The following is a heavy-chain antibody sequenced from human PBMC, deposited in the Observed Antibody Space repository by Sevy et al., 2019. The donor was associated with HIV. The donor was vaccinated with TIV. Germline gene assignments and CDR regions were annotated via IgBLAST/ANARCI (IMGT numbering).Heavy chain of an antibody. CDR3: AGALDYGLDY. CDR1: GFTFSSYA. D-gene: IGHD4-17*01. Sequence: GGSLRLSCAASGFTFSSYAMSWVRQAPGKGLDWVSAISGSGGSTYYADSVKGRFTISRDNSKNTLYLQMNSLRAEDTAVYYCAGALDYGLDYWGQGTLVTVSS. V-gene: IGHV3-23*01. J-gene: IGHJ4*02. CDR2: ISGSGGST.